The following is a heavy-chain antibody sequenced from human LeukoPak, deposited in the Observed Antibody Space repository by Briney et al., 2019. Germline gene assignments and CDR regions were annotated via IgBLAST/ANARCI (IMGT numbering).Heavy chain of an antibody. J-gene: IGHJ4*02. CDR1: GFTFSDYY. CDR3: ARDRIGWELRYFDY. V-gene: IGHV3-11*04. CDR2: ISSSGSTI. Sequence: GGSLRLSCAASGFTFSDYYMSWIRQAPGKGVEWVSYISSSGSTIYYADSVKGRFTISRDNAKNSLYLQMNSLRAEDTAVYYCARDRIGWELRYFDYWGQGTLVTVSS. D-gene: IGHD1-26*01.